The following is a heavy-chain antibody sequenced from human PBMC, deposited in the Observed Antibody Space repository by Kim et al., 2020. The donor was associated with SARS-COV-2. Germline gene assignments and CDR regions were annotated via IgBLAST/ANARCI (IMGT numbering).Heavy chain of an antibody. D-gene: IGHD3-10*01. CDR3: ARGFEGRGVIFYYYGMDV. CDR1: GGSFSGYY. Sequence: SETLSLTCAVYGGSFSGYYWSWIRQPPGKGLEWIGEINHGGSTNYNPSLKSRVTISVDTSKNQFSLKLSSVTAADTAVYYCARGFEGRGVIFYYYGMDV. V-gene: IGHV4-34*01. CDR2: INHGGST. J-gene: IGHJ6*01.